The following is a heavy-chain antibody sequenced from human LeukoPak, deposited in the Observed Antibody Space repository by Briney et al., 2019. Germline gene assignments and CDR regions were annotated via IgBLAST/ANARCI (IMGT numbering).Heavy chain of an antibody. D-gene: IGHD2-15*01. CDR2: INHSGST. CDR1: GGSFSGYY. CDR3: AASRSRRTGRYCSGGSCYSGVYFDY. J-gene: IGHJ4*02. V-gene: IGHV4-34*01. Sequence: SETLSLTCAVYGGSFSGYYWSWIRQPPGKGLEWIGEINHSGSTNYNPSLKSRVTISVDTSKNQFSPKLSSVTAADTAVYYCAASRSRRTGRYCSGGSCYSGVYFDYWGQGTLVTVSS.